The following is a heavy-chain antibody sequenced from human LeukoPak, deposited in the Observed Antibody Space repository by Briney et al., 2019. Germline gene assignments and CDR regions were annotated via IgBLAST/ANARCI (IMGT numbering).Heavy chain of an antibody. D-gene: IGHD1-26*01. CDR3: AKDLRWDPRGMDV. Sequence: GGSLRLSCAASGFTFSSYAMSWVRQAPGKGLEWVAVISYDGSNKYYADSVKGRFTISRDNSKNTLYLQMNSLRAEDTAVYYCAKDLRWDPRGMDVWGQGATVTVSS. CDR2: ISYDGSNK. J-gene: IGHJ6*02. CDR1: GFTFSSYA. V-gene: IGHV3-30-3*01.